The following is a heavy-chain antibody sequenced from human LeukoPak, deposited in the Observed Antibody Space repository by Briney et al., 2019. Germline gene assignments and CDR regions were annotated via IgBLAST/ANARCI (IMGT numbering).Heavy chain of an antibody. V-gene: IGHV1-69*01. CDR2: IIPIFGTA. Sequence: SVKVSCKASGGTFSSYAISWVRQAPGQGLEWMGGIIPIFGTANYAQKFQGRVTITADEPTSTAYMELSSLRSEDTAVYYCARDSYCSSTSCWSYYYYGMDVWGQGTTVTVSS. CDR1: GGTFSSYA. CDR3: ARDSYCSSTSCWSYYYYGMDV. D-gene: IGHD2-2*01. J-gene: IGHJ6*02.